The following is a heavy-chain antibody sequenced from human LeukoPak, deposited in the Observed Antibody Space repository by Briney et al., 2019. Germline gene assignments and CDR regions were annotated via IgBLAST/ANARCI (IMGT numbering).Heavy chain of an antibody. Sequence: SETLSLTCAVYGGSFSGYYWSWIRQPPGKGLEWIGEISHSGSTNYTPSLKSRVTISVDTSKNQFSLKLSSVTAADTTVYYCARGRPSIAAAAWYFDYWGQGTLVTVSS. V-gene: IGHV4-34*01. CDR1: GGSFSGYY. D-gene: IGHD6-13*01. CDR2: ISHSGST. J-gene: IGHJ4*02. CDR3: ARGRPSIAAAAWYFDY.